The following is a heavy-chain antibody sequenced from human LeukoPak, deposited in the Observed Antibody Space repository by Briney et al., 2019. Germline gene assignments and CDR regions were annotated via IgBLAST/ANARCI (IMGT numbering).Heavy chain of an antibody. Sequence: SVKVSCKASGGTFSSYAISWVRQAPGQGLEWMGGIIPIFGTANYAQKFQGRVTITADKSTSTAYMELSSLRSEDTAVYYCARIGDCSSTSCSRNYYYGMDVWGQGTTVTVSS. V-gene: IGHV1-69*06. D-gene: IGHD2-2*01. CDR2: IIPIFGTA. J-gene: IGHJ6*02. CDR3: ARIGDCSSTSCSRNYYYGMDV. CDR1: GGTFSSYA.